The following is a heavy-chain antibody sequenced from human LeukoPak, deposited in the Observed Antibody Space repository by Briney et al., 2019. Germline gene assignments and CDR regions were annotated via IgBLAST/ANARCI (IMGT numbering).Heavy chain of an antibody. CDR3: ARAGQWLVPTHLDY. CDR1: GGSISSGGYS. CDR2: IYHSGST. V-gene: IGHV4-30-2*01. Sequence: SQTLSLTCAVSGGSISSGGYSWSWIRQPPGKGLEWIGYIYHSGSTYYNPSLKSRVTISVDRSKNQFSLKLSSVTAADTAVYYCARAGQWLVPTHLDYWGQGTLVTVSS. J-gene: IGHJ4*02. D-gene: IGHD6-19*01.